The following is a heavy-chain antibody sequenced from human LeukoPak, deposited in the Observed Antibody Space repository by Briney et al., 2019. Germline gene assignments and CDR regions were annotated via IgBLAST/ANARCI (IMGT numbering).Heavy chain of an antibody. Sequence: GGSLRLSCAASGFTFSTYWMSWVRQVPGKGLEWVANIKQDGSEKYYVDSVKGRFTISRDNAKKSLYLQMNSLRAEDTAVYYCASGFLDDFWSGHFWGQGTLVTVSS. V-gene: IGHV3-7*01. CDR3: ASGFLDDFWSGHF. CDR1: GFTFSTYW. D-gene: IGHD3-3*01. CDR2: IKQDGSEK. J-gene: IGHJ4*02.